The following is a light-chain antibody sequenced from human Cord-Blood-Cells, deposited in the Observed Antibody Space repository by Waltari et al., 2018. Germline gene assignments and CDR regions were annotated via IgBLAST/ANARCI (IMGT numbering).Light chain of an antibody. CDR3: SSYTSSSTFVV. J-gene: IGLJ3*02. V-gene: IGLV2-14*01. Sequence: QSALTQPASVSGSPGQSITISCTGTSSDAGGLNYVSWYQQHPGKAPKLMIYDVSKRPSGVSNRFSGSKSGNTASLTISGLQAEDEADYYCSSYTSSSTFVVFGGGTKLTVL. CDR1: SSDAGGLNY. CDR2: DVS.